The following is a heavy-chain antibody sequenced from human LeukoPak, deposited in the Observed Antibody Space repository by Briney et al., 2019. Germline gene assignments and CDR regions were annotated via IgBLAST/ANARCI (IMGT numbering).Heavy chain of an antibody. D-gene: IGHD2-2*01. J-gene: IGHJ5*02. CDR3: ARDLHQLLRSSNWFDP. V-gene: IGHV3-21*01. CDR2: ISSSSSYI. Sequence: PGGSLRLSCAASGFTFSSYSMNWVRQAPGKGLEWVSSISSSSSYIYYADSVKGRFTISSDNAKNPLYLQMNSLRAEDTAVYYCARDLHQLLRSSNWFDPWGQGTLVTVSS. CDR1: GFTFSSYS.